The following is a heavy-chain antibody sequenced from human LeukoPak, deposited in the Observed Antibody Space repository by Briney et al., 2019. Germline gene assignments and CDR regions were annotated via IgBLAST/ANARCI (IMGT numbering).Heavy chain of an antibody. CDR2: IYYSGST. V-gene: IGHV4-39*01. D-gene: IGHD3-10*01. Sequence: SETLSLTCTVSGGSISSSSYYWGWIRQPPGKGLEWFGSIYYSGSTYYNPSLKSRVTISVDTSKNQFSLKLSSVTAADTAVYYCARHNYYGSGTVDHFDYWGQGTPVTVSS. J-gene: IGHJ4*02. CDR3: ARHNYYGSGTVDHFDY. CDR1: GGSISSSSYY.